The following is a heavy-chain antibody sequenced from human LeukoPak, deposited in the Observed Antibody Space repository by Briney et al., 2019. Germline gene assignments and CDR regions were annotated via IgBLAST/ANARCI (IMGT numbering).Heavy chain of an antibody. CDR1: GGTFSSYA. V-gene: IGHV1-69*13. D-gene: IGHD6-13*01. CDR3: AREKNEQQLASDAFDI. Sequence: SVKVSCKASGGTFSSYAISWVRQAPGQGLEWMGGIIPIFGTANSAQKFQGRVTITADESTSTAYMELSSLRSEDTAVYYCAREKNEQQLASDAFDIWGQGTMVTVSS. J-gene: IGHJ3*02. CDR2: IIPIFGTA.